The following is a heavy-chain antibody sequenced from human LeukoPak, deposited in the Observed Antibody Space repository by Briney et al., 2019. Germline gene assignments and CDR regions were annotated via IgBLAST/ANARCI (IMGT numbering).Heavy chain of an antibody. CDR1: AFSFSNYN. V-gene: IGHV3-48*04. J-gene: IGHJ6*04. Sequence: GGSLRLSCAASAFSFSNYNMNWVRQAPGKGLEWVSYISSSGSTIYYADSVKGRFTISRDNAKNSLYLQMNSLRAEDTAVYYCAELGITMIGGVWGKGTTVTISS. CDR2: ISSSGSTI. CDR3: AELGITMIGGV. D-gene: IGHD3-10*02.